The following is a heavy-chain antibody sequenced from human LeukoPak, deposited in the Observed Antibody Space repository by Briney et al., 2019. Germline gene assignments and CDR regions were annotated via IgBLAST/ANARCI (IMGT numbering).Heavy chain of an antibody. Sequence: SETPSLTCTVSGGSISSSSYYWGWIRQPPGKGLEWIGSIYYSGSTYYNPSLKSRVTISVDTSKNQFSLKLSSVTAAGTAVYYCASSGNCSSTSCYFFYWGQGTLVTVSS. J-gene: IGHJ4*02. D-gene: IGHD2-2*01. V-gene: IGHV4-39*01. CDR3: ASSGNCSSTSCYFFY. CDR1: GGSISSSSYY. CDR2: IYYSGST.